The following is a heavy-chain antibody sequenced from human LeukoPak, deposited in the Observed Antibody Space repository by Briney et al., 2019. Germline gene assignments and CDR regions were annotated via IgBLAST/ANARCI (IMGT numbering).Heavy chain of an antibody. Sequence: GGSLRLSCAASGFTLSSYGMYWVRQAPGKGLEWVAFIRYDGSNKYYADSVKGRFTISRDNSKNTLYLQMNSLRAEDTAVYYCAKREGCGYSYVDYWGQGTLVTVSS. D-gene: IGHD5-18*01. CDR1: GFTLSSYG. V-gene: IGHV3-30*02. J-gene: IGHJ4*02. CDR3: AKREGCGYSYVDY. CDR2: IRYDGSNK.